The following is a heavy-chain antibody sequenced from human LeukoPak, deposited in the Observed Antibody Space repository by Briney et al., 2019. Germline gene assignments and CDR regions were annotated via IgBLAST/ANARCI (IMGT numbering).Heavy chain of an antibody. D-gene: IGHD5-24*01. V-gene: IGHV4-39*07. CDR1: GGSISGSSYY. J-gene: IGHJ4*02. CDR3: ARDRRDGYNRHFDY. Sequence: PSETLSLTCTVSGGSISGSSYYWGWIRQPPGKGLEWIATIYHSGSTYYNPSLKSRVTISVDTSKNQFSLKLSSVTAADTAVYYCARDRRDGYNRHFDYWGQGTLVTVSS. CDR2: IYHSGST.